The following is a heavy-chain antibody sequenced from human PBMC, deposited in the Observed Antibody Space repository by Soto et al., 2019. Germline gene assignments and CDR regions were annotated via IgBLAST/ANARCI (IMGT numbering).Heavy chain of an antibody. V-gene: IGHV3-48*02. D-gene: IGHD2-15*01. CDR1: GFTFSSYS. J-gene: IGHJ4*02. Sequence: GGSLRLSCAASGFTFSSYSMNWVRQAPGKGLEWVSYISSSSSTIYYADSVKGRLNISRDNAKNSLYRQMNSLRDEDTAVYYCARGPMRYCSGGSCYSGFDYWGQGTLVTVSS. CDR2: ISSSSSTI. CDR3: ARGPMRYCSGGSCYSGFDY.